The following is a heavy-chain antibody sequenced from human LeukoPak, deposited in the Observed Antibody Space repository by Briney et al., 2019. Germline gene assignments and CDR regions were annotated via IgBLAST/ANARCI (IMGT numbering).Heavy chain of an antibody. CDR1: GYSFSDYA. CDR2: INAGNGRT. CDR3: ARGRWTATETTYYLDY. Sequence: ASVKVSCKASGYSFSDYAVQWVRQAPGQWLEWMGWINAGNGRTEYSQNFQGRATITRDRSANTAYMELSSLRSEDTSIYYCARGRWTATETTYYLDYWGQGTLVTVSS. V-gene: IGHV1-3*01. D-gene: IGHD4-17*01. J-gene: IGHJ4*02.